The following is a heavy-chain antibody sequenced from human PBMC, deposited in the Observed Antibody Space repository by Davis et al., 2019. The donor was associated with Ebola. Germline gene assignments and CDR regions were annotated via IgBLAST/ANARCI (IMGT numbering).Heavy chain of an antibody. D-gene: IGHD6-19*01. V-gene: IGHV1-3*01. CDR2: INAGNGNT. CDR1: GYTFTSYA. J-gene: IGHJ5*02. CDR3: ARLQVRAQIPGIAVAGRFDP. Sequence: ASVKVSCKASGYTFTSYAMHWVRQAPGQRLEWMGWINAGNGNTKYSQKLQGRVTMTTDTSTSTAYMELRSLRSDDTAVYYCARLQVRAQIPGIAVAGRFDPWGQGTLVTVSS.